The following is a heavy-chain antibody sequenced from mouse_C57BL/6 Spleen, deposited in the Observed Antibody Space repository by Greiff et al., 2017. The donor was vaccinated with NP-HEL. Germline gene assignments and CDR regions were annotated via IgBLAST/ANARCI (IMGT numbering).Heavy chain of an antibody. CDR3: ARLYDSGYFDY. D-gene: IGHD2-3*01. V-gene: IGHV3-1*01. CDR1: GYSITSGYD. CDR2: ISYSGST. Sequence: EVQLQESGPGMVKPSQSLSLTCTVTGYSITSGYDWHWIRHFPGNKLEWMGYISYSGSTNYNPSLKSRISITHDTSKNHFFLKLNSVTTEDTATYYCARLYDSGYFDYWGQGTTLTVSS. J-gene: IGHJ2*01.